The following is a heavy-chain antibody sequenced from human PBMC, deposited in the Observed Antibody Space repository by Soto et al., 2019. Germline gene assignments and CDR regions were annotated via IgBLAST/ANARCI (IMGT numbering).Heavy chain of an antibody. CDR3: ARAVTIFGVFIMVRRWFDP. Sequence: SETLSLTCAVYGGSFSGYYWSWIRQPPGKGLEWIGEINHSGSTNYNPSLKSRVTISVDTSKNQFSLKLSSVTAADTAMYYCARAVTIFGVFIMVRRWFDPWGQGTLVTVSS. V-gene: IGHV4-34*01. J-gene: IGHJ5*02. D-gene: IGHD3-3*01. CDR1: GGSFSGYY. CDR2: INHSGST.